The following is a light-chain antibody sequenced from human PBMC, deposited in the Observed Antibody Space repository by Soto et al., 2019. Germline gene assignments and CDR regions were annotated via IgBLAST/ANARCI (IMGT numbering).Light chain of an antibody. J-gene: IGKJ5*01. V-gene: IGKV3-20*01. CDR3: QQYGSTPPIT. Sequence: EIVLTQSPGTLSLSPGERATLSCRASQSVSSSYLAWYQQKPGQAPRLLISGTSRRATGIPDRFSGSGSGTDFTLTISGLEPEDFAVYYCQQYGSTPPITFGQGTRLEIK. CDR1: QSVSSSY. CDR2: GTS.